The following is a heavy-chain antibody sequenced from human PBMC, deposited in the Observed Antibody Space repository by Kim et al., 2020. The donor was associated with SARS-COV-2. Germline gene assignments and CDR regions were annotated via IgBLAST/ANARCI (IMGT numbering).Heavy chain of an antibody. CDR2: ISAYNGNT. CDR1: VYTGTSSG. V-gene: IGHV1-18*04. J-gene: IGHJ6*02. D-gene: IGHD2-15*01. Sequence: ASLKVSCKSSVYTGTSSGISWVRQAPGQGLEWMGWISAYNGNTNYAQKLQGRVTMTTDTSTSTAYMELRSLRSDDTAVYYCARADCSGVSCTNYYYYGMDVWGQGTTVTVSS. CDR3: ARADCSGVSCTNYYYYGMDV.